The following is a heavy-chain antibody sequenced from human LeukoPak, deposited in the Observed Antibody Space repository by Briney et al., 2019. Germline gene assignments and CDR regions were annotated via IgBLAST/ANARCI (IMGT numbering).Heavy chain of an antibody. V-gene: IGHV1-2*02. CDR2: IKSNSGGT. CDR1: GYSLTDHY. D-gene: IGHD4-17*01. CDR3: AKDGYGDYAYFQH. Sequence: GASVKVSCKASGYSLTDHYVHWVRQAPGQGLEWLGWIKSNSGGTYYAQEFRGRVTMSGDTSISTAYIELNRLRSDDTAVYYCAKDGYGDYAYFQHWGQGTLVTVSS. J-gene: IGHJ1*01.